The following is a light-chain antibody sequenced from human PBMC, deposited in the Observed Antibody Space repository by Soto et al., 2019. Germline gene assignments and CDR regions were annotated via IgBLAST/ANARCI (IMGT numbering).Light chain of an antibody. CDR3: QSYDSSLSALYV. J-gene: IGLJ1*01. V-gene: IGLV1-40*01. Sequence: QSVLTPPPSVSGAPGQRVTISCPWSSSNIRGGYDVHLYQQLPGTAPKLLIYGNSNRPSGVPDRFSGSKSGTSASLAITGLQAEDEADYYCQSYDSSLSALYVFGTGTKVTVL. CDR2: GNS. CDR1: SSNIRGGYD.